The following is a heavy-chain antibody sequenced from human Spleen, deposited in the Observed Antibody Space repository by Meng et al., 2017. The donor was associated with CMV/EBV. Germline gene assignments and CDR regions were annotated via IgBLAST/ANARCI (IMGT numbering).Heavy chain of an antibody. CDR2: ISGSGGST. V-gene: IGHV3-23*01. CDR1: GFTFSSYA. D-gene: IGHD3-16*01. CDR3: AKVHVWGSYGNGMDV. J-gene: IGHJ6*02. Sequence: SCKASGFTFSSYAMSWVRQAPGKGLEWVSAISGSGGSTYYADSVKGRFTISRDNSKNTLYLQMNSLRAEDTAVYYCAKVHVWGSYGNGMDVWGQGTTVTVSS.